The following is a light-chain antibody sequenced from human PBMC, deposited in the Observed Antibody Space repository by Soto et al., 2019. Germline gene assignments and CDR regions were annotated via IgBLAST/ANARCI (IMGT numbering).Light chain of an antibody. CDR3: CSYAGSYTFYV. CDR2: DVS. V-gene: IGLV2-11*01. CDR1: SSDVCGYNY. Sequence: QSALTQPRSVSGSPGQSVTISCTGTSSDVCGYNYVSWYQQHPGKAPKLMIYDVSKRPSGVPDRFSGSKSGTTASLTISGLQAEDEADYYCCSYAGSYTFYVFGTGTKATVL. J-gene: IGLJ1*01.